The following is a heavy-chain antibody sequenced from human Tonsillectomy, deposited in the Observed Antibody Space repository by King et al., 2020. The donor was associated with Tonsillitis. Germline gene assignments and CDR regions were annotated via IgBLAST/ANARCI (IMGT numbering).Heavy chain of an antibody. D-gene: IGHD2-8*01. V-gene: IGHV4-61*01. J-gene: IGHJ4*02. CDR3: ARGPPVRDCTHGVCYDVC. CDR2: IHYSGST. CDR1: GGSVSSGSYY. Sequence: VQLQESGPGLVKPSETLSLTCTVSGGSVSSGSYYWSWIRQPPGKGLEWIGNIHYSGSTNYNPSFKSRVTISVDTSTNQFSLKPTSVTAADTAVYCCARGPPVRDCTHGVCYDVCWGQGTLVTVSS.